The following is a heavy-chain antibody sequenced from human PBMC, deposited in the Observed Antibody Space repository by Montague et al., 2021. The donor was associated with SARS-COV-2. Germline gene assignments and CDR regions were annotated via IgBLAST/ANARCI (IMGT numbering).Heavy chain of an antibody. CDR3: ARDSFSSCTSSSCYMGGVDV. J-gene: IGHJ6*02. Sequence: SLRLSCAASGFSFSSYGLNWVRQAPGKGLEWVAAIWYGGSNKQYADSVKGRFTISRDNSKNTLYLQMNSLRAEDTALYYCARDSFSSCTSSSCYMGGVDVWGQGTMVTVSS. CDR1: GFSFSSYG. CDR2: IWYGGSNK. V-gene: IGHV3-33*01. D-gene: IGHD2-2*02.